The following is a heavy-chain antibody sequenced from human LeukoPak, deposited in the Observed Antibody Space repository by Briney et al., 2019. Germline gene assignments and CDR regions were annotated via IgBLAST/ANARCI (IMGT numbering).Heavy chain of an antibody. CDR1: GFTFSSYS. D-gene: IGHD3-9*01. J-gene: IGHJ3*02. CDR3: ARDKDYDILTGYYIGAFDI. CDR2: ISSSSSYI. V-gene: IGHV3-21*01. Sequence: GGSLRLSCAASGFTFSSYSMNWVRQAPGKGLEWVSSISSSSSYIYYADSVKGRFTISRDNAKNSLYLQMNSLRAEDTAVYYCARDKDYDILTGYYIGAFDIWGQGTMVTASS.